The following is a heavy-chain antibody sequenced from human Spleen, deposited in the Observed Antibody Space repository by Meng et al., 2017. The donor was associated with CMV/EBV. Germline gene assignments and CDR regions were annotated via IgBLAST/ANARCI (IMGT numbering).Heavy chain of an antibody. J-gene: IGHJ3*02. CDR3: VRGELRATGRAFDI. D-gene: IGHD1-7*01. CDR1: GYSISSGYY. Sequence: SETLSLTCTVSGYSISSGYYWGWIRQPPGKGLEWIGYTYSNGNTYYNPSLKSRVTISVDTSTNQFSLNLNSVTAADTALYYCVRGELRATGRAFDIWGQGTMVTVSS. V-gene: IGHV4-38-2*02. CDR2: TYSNGNT.